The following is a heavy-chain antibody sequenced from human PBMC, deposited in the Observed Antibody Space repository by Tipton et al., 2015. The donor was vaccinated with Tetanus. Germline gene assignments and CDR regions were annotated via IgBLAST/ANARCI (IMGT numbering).Heavy chain of an antibody. Sequence: TLSLTCTVSGGSINDYYWGWIRQPPGMGLEWIGHISHSGSASYNPSLKSRVTISLGTSKNQFSLTLKSVTAADTAVYYCARSYGDTFLFRLDYWGQGALVTVSS. V-gene: IGHV4-59*01. CDR1: GGSINDYY. J-gene: IGHJ4*02. CDR3: ARSYGDTFLFRLDY. CDR2: ISHSGSA. D-gene: IGHD4-17*01.